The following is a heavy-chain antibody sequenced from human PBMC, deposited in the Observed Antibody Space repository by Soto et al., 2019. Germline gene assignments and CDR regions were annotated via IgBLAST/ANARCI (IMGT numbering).Heavy chain of an antibody. CDR1: GGSISSSNW. D-gene: IGHD2-2*01. V-gene: IGHV4-4*02. CDR2: IYHSGST. Sequence: QVQLQESGPGLVKPSGTLSLTCAVSGGSISSSNWWSWVRQPPGKWLEWIGEIYHSGSTNYNPSLQSRVTISVDKSKNQFALKLSSVTAADTAVYYCARDRIVVVPAAMKPYYYYGMDVWGQGTTVTVSS. J-gene: IGHJ6*02. CDR3: ARDRIVVVPAAMKPYYYYGMDV.